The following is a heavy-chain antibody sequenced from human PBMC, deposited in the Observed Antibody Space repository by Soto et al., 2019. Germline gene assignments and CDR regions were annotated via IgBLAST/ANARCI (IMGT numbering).Heavy chain of an antibody. D-gene: IGHD2-15*01. V-gene: IGHV4-30-2*01. Sequence: PSETLSLTCAVSGGSISSGGYSWSWIRQPPGKGLEWIGYIYHSGSTYYNPSLKSRVTISVDRSKNQFSLKLSSVTAADTDVYYGARERCSGGSCHGFDPWGQGTLVTV. J-gene: IGHJ5*02. CDR2: IYHSGST. CDR3: ARERCSGGSCHGFDP. CDR1: GGSISSGGYS.